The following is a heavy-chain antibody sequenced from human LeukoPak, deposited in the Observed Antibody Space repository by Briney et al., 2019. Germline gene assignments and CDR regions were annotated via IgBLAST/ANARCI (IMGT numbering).Heavy chain of an antibody. CDR1: GGSFSGYY. V-gene: IGHV4-34*01. J-gene: IGHJ6*02. CDR3: ARGQYYYGSGSFYYYYGMDV. CDR2: INHSGST. D-gene: IGHD3-10*01. Sequence: PSETLSLTCAVYGGSFSGYYWSWIRQPPGKGLEWIGEINHSGSTNYNPSLKSRVTISVGTSKNQFSLKLSSVTAADTAVYYCARGQYYYGSGSFYYYYGMDVWGQGTTVTVSS.